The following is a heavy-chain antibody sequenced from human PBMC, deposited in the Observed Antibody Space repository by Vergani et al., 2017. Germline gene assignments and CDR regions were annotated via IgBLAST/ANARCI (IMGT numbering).Heavy chain of an antibody. CDR1: GYSISSGYY. CDR2: IYHSGST. CDR3: ARPGSSSWYQVSWYFDL. Sequence: QVQLQESGPGLVKPSETLSLTCAVSGYSISSGYYWGWIRQPPWKGLEWIGSIYHSGSTSYNPSLKSRVTISVDTSTNQFSLKLSSVTAADTAVYYCARPGSSSWYQVSWYFDLWGRGTLVTVSS. D-gene: IGHD6-13*01. J-gene: IGHJ2*01. V-gene: IGHV4-38-2*01.